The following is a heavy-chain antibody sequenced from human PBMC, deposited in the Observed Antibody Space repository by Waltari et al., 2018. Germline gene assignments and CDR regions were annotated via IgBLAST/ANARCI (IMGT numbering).Heavy chain of an antibody. Sequence: QLQLQESGPGLVKPSETLSLTCAVSGGSISSSSYYWGWIRQPPGKGLEWIGSIYYSGSTYYNPSLKSRVTISVDTSKNQFSLKLSSVTAADTAVYYCARHLWRYDFWSGLNWFDPWGQGTLVTVSS. CDR3: ARHLWRYDFWSGLNWFDP. V-gene: IGHV4-39*01. CDR1: GGSISSSSYY. CDR2: IYYSGST. D-gene: IGHD3-3*01. J-gene: IGHJ5*02.